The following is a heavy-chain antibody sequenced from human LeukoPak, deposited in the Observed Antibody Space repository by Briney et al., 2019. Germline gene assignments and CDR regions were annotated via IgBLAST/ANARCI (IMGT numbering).Heavy chain of an antibody. CDR1: GYSISSGYY. CDR2: IYHSGST. D-gene: IGHD3-22*01. CDR3: AREATYFYDSKADFDI. Sequence: SETLSLTCTVSGYSISSGYYWGWIRQPPGKGLEWIGSIYHSGSTYYNPSLKSRVTMSVDTSKNQFSLKLNSVTAADTAVYYCAREATYFYDSKADFDIWGQGTMVTVSS. V-gene: IGHV4-38-2*02. J-gene: IGHJ3*02.